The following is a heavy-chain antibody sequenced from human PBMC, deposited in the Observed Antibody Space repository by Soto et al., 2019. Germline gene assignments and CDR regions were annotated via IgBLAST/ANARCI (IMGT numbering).Heavy chain of an antibody. CDR1: GFSLSASAVG. CDR2: IYWDDAK. Sequence: GSGPTLVNPTQTLTLTCNFSGFSLSASAVGVGWIRQPPGKALEWLALIYWDDAKRYSPSLKSRLTITKDTSKNQVVLTMTNMDPVDTATYYFAHRGYQLVRMANYFGYWGQGTLVTVSS. CDR3: AHRGYQLVRMANYFGY. V-gene: IGHV2-5*02. J-gene: IGHJ4*02. D-gene: IGHD2-2*01.